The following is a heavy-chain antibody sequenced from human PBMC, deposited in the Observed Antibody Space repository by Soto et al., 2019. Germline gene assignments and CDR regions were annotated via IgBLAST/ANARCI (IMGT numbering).Heavy chain of an antibody. J-gene: IGHJ5*02. D-gene: IGHD1-20*01. Sequence: SETLSLTCAVYGGSFSGYYWSWIRQPPGKGLEWIGEINHSGSTNYNPSLKSRVTISVDTSKNQFSLKLSSVTAADTAVYYCARVGITGTTYKPSPNWFDPWGQGTLVTV. CDR2: INHSGST. CDR3: ARVGITGTTYKPSPNWFDP. CDR1: GGSFSGYY. V-gene: IGHV4-34*01.